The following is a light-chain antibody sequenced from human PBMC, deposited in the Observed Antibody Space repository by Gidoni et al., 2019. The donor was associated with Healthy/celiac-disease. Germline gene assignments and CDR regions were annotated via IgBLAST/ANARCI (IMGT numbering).Light chain of an antibody. V-gene: IGLV2-11*01. CDR2: DVR. J-gene: IGLJ1*01. CDR1: SSDVGGYNY. Sequence: QSALTQPRAGSGSPGQSVTISCTGTSSDVGGYNYVSWYQQHPGKAPKLMIYDVRKRPSGVPDRFSGSKSGNTASLTISGLQAEDEADYYCCSYAGSYTYVFGTGTKVTVL. CDR3: CSYAGSYTYV.